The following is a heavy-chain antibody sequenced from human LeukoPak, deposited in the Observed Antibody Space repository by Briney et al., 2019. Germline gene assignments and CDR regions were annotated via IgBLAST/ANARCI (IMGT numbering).Heavy chain of an antibody. V-gene: IGHV3-23*01. CDR1: GFTFSRYA. J-gene: IGHJ4*02. CDR2: IGGGGVNT. D-gene: IGHD3-22*01. Sequence: PGGSLRLSCAASGFTFSRYAMSWVRQAPGKGLEWVSVIGGGGVNTKYADSMEGWLTIARNNSKNTLYLQMNSLRTEDPAVYYCSKVHYFDSSGYYYEYWGEGTRLTVSS. CDR3: SKVHYFDSSGYYYEY.